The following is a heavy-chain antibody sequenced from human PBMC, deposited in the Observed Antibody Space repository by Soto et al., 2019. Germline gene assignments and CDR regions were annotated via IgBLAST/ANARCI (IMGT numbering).Heavy chain of an antibody. D-gene: IGHD5-12*01. V-gene: IGHV4-39*01. J-gene: IGHJ4*02. CDR3: ARHPRREGYDYKLVDY. CDR2: IYYSGST. Sequence: SETLSLTCTVSGGSISSSSYYWGWIRQPPGKGLEWIGSIYYSGSTYYNPSLKSRVTISVDTSKNQFSLKLSSVTAADTAVYYCARHPRREGYDYKLVDYWGQGTLVTVSS. CDR1: GGSISSSSYY.